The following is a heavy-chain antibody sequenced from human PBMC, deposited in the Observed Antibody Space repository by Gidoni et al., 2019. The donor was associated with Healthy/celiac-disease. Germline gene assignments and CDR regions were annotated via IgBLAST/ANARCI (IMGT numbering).Heavy chain of an antibody. CDR3: ARAEWEYYYDSSGYSGAFDI. Sequence: EVQLVESGGGLVKPGGSLRLSCAASGFTFSSYSMNWVRQAPGKGLEWVSSISSSSSYIYYADSVKGRFTISRDNAKNSLYLQMNSLRAEDTAVYYCARAEWEYYYDSSGYSGAFDIWGQGTMVTVSS. CDR1: GFTFSSYS. J-gene: IGHJ3*02. CDR2: ISSSSSYI. V-gene: IGHV3-21*01. D-gene: IGHD3-22*01.